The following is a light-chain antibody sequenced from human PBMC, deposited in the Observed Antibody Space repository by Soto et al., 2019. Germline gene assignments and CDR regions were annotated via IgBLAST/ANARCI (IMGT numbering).Light chain of an antibody. J-gene: IGKJ1*01. V-gene: IGKV3-20*01. CDR3: QQYDTSPRT. CDR1: QSVSSNY. Sequence: EVMLTQSPGTLSLSPGERATLSCRASQSVSSNYLAWYQQQSGQAPRRLIYGASNRATGIPDRSSGSGSGTDFTLTIRRLEPEDVAVYYCQQYDTSPRTFGQGTKVEFK. CDR2: GAS.